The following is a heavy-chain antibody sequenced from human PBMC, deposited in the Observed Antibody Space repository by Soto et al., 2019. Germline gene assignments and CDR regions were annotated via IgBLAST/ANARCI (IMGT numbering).Heavy chain of an antibody. CDR3: AKDGGGGSYYVYYYYYGMDV. Sequence: GPLRLSCAASGFTINRYAMSWFRQAPGKGLEWVSAISGSGGSTYYADSVKGRFTISRDNSKNTLYLQMNSLRAEDTAVYYCAKDGGGGSYYVYYYYYGMDVWGQGTTVTVSS. J-gene: IGHJ6*02. CDR1: GFTINRYA. CDR2: ISGSGGST. D-gene: IGHD1-26*01. V-gene: IGHV3-23*01.